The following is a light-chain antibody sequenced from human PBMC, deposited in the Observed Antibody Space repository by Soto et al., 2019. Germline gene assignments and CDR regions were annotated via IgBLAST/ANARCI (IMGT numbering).Light chain of an antibody. J-gene: IGKJ1*01. Sequence: DIQMTQSPSTLSASIGDRVTITCRASQTINNWLAWYQQKPGKAPNLLIYHASNLETGVPSRFSGSAFGTEFTLTISSLQPDDFATYYCQHYNTYPCTFGQGTKVDIK. V-gene: IGKV1-5*01. CDR2: HAS. CDR3: QHYNTYPCT. CDR1: QTINNW.